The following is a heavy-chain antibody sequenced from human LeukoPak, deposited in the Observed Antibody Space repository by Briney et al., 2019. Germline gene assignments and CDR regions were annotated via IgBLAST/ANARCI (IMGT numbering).Heavy chain of an antibody. CDR2: IYSGGTT. CDR3: ARIPSQDRTWFDP. V-gene: IGHV3-53*01. CDR1: GFSVSSHY. J-gene: IGHJ5*02. D-gene: IGHD2-15*01. Sequence: PGGSLRLSCAVSGFSVSSHYMSWVRQAPGKGLEWVSVIYSGGTTYYADSVKGRFTISRDNAKNALYLQMNSLRADDTAIYYCARIPSQDRTWFDPWGQGTLVTVSS.